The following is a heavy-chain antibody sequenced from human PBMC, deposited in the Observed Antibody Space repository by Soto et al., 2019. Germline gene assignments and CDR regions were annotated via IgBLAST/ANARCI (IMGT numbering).Heavy chain of an antibody. D-gene: IGHD1-26*01. CDR1: GLTFSIYW. J-gene: IGHJ4*02. V-gene: IGHV3-74*01. CDR3: ARPYAGSYDSDH. Sequence: GGSLRLSCAASGLTFSIYWMHWVRQAPGKGLVWVSRINTDGSTTNYADSVKGRFTISRDNAKNKLYLQMNSLRAEDTAVYYCARPYAGSYDSDHWGQGTLVTVSS. CDR2: INTDGSTT.